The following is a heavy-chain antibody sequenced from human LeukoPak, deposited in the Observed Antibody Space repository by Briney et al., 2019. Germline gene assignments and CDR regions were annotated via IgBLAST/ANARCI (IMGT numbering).Heavy chain of an antibody. CDR1: GFTFSRYA. V-gene: IGHV3-64D*06. J-gene: IGHJ4*02. CDR3: VKDGSGSYYTYYFDY. CDR2: ISSNGGST. D-gene: IGHD3-10*01. Sequence: GGSLRLSCSASGFTFSRYAMHWVRQAPGKGLEYVLAISSNGGSTYYADSVKGRFTISRDNSKNTLYLQMSSLRAGDTAVYYCVKDGSGSYYTYYFDYWGQGTLVTVSS.